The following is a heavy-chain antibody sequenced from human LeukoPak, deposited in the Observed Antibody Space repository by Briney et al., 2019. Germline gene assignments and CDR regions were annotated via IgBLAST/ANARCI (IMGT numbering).Heavy chain of an antibody. J-gene: IGHJ1*01. CDR3: VREREGSNSEH. V-gene: IGHV3-53*01. CDR1: GFTVSNNR. CDR2: IYSDVNT. Sequence: GGSLRLSCVASGFTVSNNRLSWVRQAPGMGLEWVSTIYSDVNTYYPDSVKGRFTISKDSSKNTLYLQLNSLRTEDTAIYYCVREREGSNSEHWGQGTLVTVSS. D-gene: IGHD1-26*01.